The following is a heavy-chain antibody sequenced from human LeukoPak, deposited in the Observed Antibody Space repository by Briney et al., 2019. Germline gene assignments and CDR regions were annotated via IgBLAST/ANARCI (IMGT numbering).Heavy chain of an antibody. CDR1: GFTLNNYA. V-gene: IGHV3-23*01. CDR3: ARVRCSSISCNPNWFDP. Sequence: GGSLRLSCAASGFTLNNYAMSWVRQAPGKGLEWVSTISGSGDNTYYADSVTGRFAISRDISKNTLYLQMSSLRAEDTALYYCARVRCSSISCNPNWFDPWGQGTLVTVSP. D-gene: IGHD6-19*01. J-gene: IGHJ5*02. CDR2: ISGSGDNT.